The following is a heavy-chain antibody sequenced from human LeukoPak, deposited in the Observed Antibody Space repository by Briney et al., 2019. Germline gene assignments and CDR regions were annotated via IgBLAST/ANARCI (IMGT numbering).Heavy chain of an antibody. J-gene: IGHJ6*02. CDR2: MNPNSGNT. CDR1: GYTFTSYD. V-gene: IGHV1-8*01. Sequence: ASVKVSCKASGYTFTSYDINWVRQATGQGLEWMGWMNPNSGNTGYAQKFQGKVTMTRNTSISTAYMELSSLRSEDTAVYYCAKGGCSSTSCSYYYYYGMDVWGQGTTVTVSS. CDR3: AKGGCSSTSCSYYYYYGMDV. D-gene: IGHD2-2*01.